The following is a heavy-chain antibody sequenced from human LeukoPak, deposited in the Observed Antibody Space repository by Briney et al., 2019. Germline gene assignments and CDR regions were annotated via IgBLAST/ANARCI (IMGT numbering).Heavy chain of an antibody. Sequence: GGTLRLSCAVSGVTFSSYSMNWVRQAPGKGLEWVSYISSSSSTIYYAVTVQVRYTISRDNDKNSLYLQMNSLRDEDTSVYYCARRCFDPWGQGTLVTVSS. D-gene: IGHD2-8*01. J-gene: IGHJ5*02. CDR2: ISSSSSTI. CDR1: GVTFSSYS. V-gene: IGHV3-48*02. CDR3: ARRCFDP.